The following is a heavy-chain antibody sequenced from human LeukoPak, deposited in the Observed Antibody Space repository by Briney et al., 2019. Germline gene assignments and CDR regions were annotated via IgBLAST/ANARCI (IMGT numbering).Heavy chain of an antibody. Sequence: GGSLRLSCAASGFTFSSYAMHWVRQAPGKGLEWVAVISYDGSNNYYADSVKGRFTISRDNSKNTLYLQMNSLRAEDTAVYYCARDPGSRGGGGRYYFDYWGQGTLVTVSS. J-gene: IGHJ4*02. CDR2: ISYDGSNN. V-gene: IGHV3-30-3*01. D-gene: IGHD3-10*01. CDR3: ARDPGSRGGGGRYYFDY. CDR1: GFTFSSYA.